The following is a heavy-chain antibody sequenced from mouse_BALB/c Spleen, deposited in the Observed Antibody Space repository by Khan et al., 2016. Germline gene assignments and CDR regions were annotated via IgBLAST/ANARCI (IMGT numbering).Heavy chain of an antibody. V-gene: IGHV10S3*01. CDR3: GGDWIVPYFAY. D-gene: IGHD1-2*01. CDR2: IRSKSNNNAT. Sequence: EVQLVESGGGLVQPKGSLKLSCAASGFTFTTNAMYWVRQAPGKGLEWVARIRSKSNNNATYYADSVQDSITISRADSQSMLYLQMSNSKTEDTAIYYCGGDWIVPYFAYWGQGTLVTVSA. CDR1: GFTFTTNA. J-gene: IGHJ3*01.